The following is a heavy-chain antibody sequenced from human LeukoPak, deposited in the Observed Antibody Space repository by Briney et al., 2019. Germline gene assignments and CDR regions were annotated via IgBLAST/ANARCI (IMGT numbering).Heavy chain of an antibody. CDR3: ARGPGRVTQKALDY. CDR2: IYSTGST. CDR1: GGSDSHSF. Sequence: SETLSLTCTISGGSDSHSFWSWIRQPAGKGLEWIGRIYSTGSTDYSPTLRSRLTLSVDTSKKQVSLNLNSVTAADTAVYYCARGPGRVTQKALDYWGQGTLVTVSS. D-gene: IGHD3-16*01. V-gene: IGHV4-4*07. J-gene: IGHJ4*02.